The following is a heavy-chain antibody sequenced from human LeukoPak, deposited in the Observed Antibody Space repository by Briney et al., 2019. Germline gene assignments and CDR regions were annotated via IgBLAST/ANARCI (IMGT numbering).Heavy chain of an antibody. Sequence: SETLPLTCTVSGGSISSHYWSWIRQPPGKGLEWIGYIYYSGSTNYNPSLKSRVTISVDTSKNQFSLKLSSVTAADTAVYYCAKTDILTGYYLWGQGTLVTVSS. CDR1: GGSISSHY. D-gene: IGHD3-9*01. J-gene: IGHJ4*02. V-gene: IGHV4-59*11. CDR3: AKTDILTGYYL. CDR2: IYYSGST.